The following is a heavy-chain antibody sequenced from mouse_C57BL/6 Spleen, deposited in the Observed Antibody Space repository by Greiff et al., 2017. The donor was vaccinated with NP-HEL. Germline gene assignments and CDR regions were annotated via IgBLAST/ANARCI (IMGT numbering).Heavy chain of an antibody. V-gene: IGHV1-59*01. CDR2: IDPSDSYT. D-gene: IGHD2-5*01. J-gene: IGHJ3*01. CDR1: GYTFTSYW. Sequence: QVQLQQPGAELVRPGTSVKLSCKASGYTFTSYWMHWVKQRPGQGLEWIGVIDPSDSYTNYNQKFKGKATLTVDTSSSTAYMQLSSLTSEDSAVYCCARVYSNYEAWFAYWGQGTLVTVSA. CDR3: ARVYSNYEAWFAY.